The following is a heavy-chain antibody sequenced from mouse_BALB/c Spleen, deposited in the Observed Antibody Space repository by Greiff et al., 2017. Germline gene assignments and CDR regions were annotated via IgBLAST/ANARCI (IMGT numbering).Heavy chain of an antibody. V-gene: IGHV5-6-5*01. J-gene: IGHJ2*01. CDR3: TMRDYDVFDY. CDR1: GFTFSSYA. D-gene: IGHD2-4*01. CDR2: ISSGGST. Sequence: EVQLVQSGGGLVKPGGSLKLSCAASGFTFSSYAMSWVRQTPEKRLEWVASISSGGSTYYPDSVKGRFTISRDNARNILYLQMSSLRSEDTAMYYCTMRDYDVFDYWGQGTTLTVSS.